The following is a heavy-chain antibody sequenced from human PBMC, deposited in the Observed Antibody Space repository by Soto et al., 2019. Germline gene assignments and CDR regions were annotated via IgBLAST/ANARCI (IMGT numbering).Heavy chain of an antibody. J-gene: IGHJ6*02. V-gene: IGHV3-30*18. D-gene: IGHD3-10*01. CDR2: ISYDGSNK. CDR3: ANDLRRVVRGVTVGMDV. Sequence: SLRLSCAASGFTFSSYGMHWVRQAPGKGLEWVAVISYDGSNKYYADSVKGRFTISRDNSKNTLYLQMNSLRAEDTAVYYCANDLRRVVRGVTVGMDVWGQGTTVTVSS. CDR1: GFTFSSYG.